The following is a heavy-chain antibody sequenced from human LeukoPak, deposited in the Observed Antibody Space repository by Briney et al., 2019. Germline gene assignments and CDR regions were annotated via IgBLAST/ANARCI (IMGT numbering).Heavy chain of an antibody. CDR2: IYYSGST. D-gene: IGHD2-2*01. CDR3: AREGYCSSTSCLMSGSGYYGMDV. J-gene: IGHJ6*02. V-gene: IGHV4-59*01. CDR1: GGSISSYY. Sequence: KPSETLSLTCTVSGGSISSYYWSWIRQPPGKGLEWIGYIYYSGSTNYNPSLKSRVTISVDTSKNQLSLKLSSVTAADTAVYYCAREGYCSSTSCLMSGSGYYGMDVWGQGTTVTVSS.